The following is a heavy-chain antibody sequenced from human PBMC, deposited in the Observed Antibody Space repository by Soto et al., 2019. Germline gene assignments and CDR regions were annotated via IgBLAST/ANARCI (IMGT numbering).Heavy chain of an antibody. Sequence: GASVKVSCKASGYTFTNYAMHWVRQAPGQRLEWMGWINTGNGNTKSSQKFQDRVTITRDTSASTAYMELSSLRSEDTAVYYCAKGGNIVVVVADYGMDVWGQGTTVTVYS. J-gene: IGHJ6*02. V-gene: IGHV1-3*04. D-gene: IGHD2-15*01. CDR2: INTGNGNT. CDR1: GYTFTNYA. CDR3: AKGGNIVVVVADYGMDV.